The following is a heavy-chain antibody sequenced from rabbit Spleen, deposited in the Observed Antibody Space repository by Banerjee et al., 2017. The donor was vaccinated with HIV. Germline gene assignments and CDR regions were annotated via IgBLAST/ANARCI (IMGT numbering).Heavy chain of an antibody. D-gene: IGHD4-1*01. V-gene: IGHV1S45*01. J-gene: IGHJ4*01. CDR2: IYAGSSSNT. Sequence: QEQLVESGGDLVQPGASLTLTCKASGFSFNSGDDMCWVRQAPGKGLEWIACIYAGSSSNTYSATWAKGRFTISKTSLTTVTLQMTSLTAADTATYFCARADYDSAWAFSLWGPGTLVTVS. CDR1: GFSFNSGDD. CDR3: ARADYDSAWAFSL.